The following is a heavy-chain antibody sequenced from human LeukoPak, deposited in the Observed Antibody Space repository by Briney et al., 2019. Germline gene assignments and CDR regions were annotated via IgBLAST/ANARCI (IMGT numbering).Heavy chain of an antibody. CDR1: GGSFSGYY. CDR3: ARTITVFGVVTYDY. Sequence: PSETLSLTCAVYGGSFSGYYWSWIRQPPGKGLEWIGEINHSDSTNYNPSLKSRVTISVDTSKNQFSLKLSSVTAADTAVYYCARTITVFGVVTYDYWGQGTLVTVSS. J-gene: IGHJ4*02. D-gene: IGHD3-3*01. V-gene: IGHV4-34*01. CDR2: INHSDST.